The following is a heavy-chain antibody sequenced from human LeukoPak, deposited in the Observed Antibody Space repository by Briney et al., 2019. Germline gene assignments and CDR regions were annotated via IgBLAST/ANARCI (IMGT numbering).Heavy chain of an antibody. D-gene: IGHD3-22*01. V-gene: IGHV5-51*01. CDR3: VRDGYYYDSSGYYPH. J-gene: IGHJ4*02. Sequence: GESLQISCKGSGYSFTSYWIGWVRQMPGKGLEWMGIIYPGDSDTRYSPSFQGQVTISADKSISTAYLQWSSLKASDTAMYYCVRDGYYYDSSGYYPHWGQGTLVTVSS. CDR2: IYPGDSDT. CDR1: GYSFTSYW.